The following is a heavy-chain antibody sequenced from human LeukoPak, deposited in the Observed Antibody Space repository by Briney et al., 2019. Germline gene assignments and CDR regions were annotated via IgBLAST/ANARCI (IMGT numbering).Heavy chain of an antibody. D-gene: IGHD6-13*01. Sequence: GASVKVSCKASGYAFTSHDINWVRQATGQGLEWMVWMNPNSGNTGYAQKFQDRVTMTRNTSISTAYMELSSLESEDTAVYYCASALKRGSAGTLIDFWGQGTLVTVSS. CDR1: GYAFTSHD. CDR3: ASALKRGSAGTLIDF. CDR2: MNPNSGNT. V-gene: IGHV1-8*01. J-gene: IGHJ4*02.